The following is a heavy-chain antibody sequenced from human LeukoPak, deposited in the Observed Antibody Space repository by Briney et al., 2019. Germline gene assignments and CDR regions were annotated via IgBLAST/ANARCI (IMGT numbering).Heavy chain of an antibody. CDR1: GFTFSSYA. Sequence: GGSLRLSCAASGFTFSSYAMSWVRQAPGKGLEWVSAISGSGGSTYYADSVKGRFTISRDNSKNTLYLQMNSPRAEDTAVYYCAKGPRSYDFWSGYYVADAFDIWGQGTMVTVSS. CDR3: AKGPRSYDFWSGYYVADAFDI. J-gene: IGHJ3*02. D-gene: IGHD3-3*01. CDR2: ISGSGGST. V-gene: IGHV3-23*01.